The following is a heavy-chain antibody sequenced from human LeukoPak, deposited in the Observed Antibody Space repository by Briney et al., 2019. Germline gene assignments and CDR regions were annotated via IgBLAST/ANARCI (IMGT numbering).Heavy chain of an antibody. Sequence: PGGSLRLSCAASGFTFSSYEMNWVRQAPGKGLEWVAYISSSGTGIYYADSVKGRFTISRDNAKNSLYLQMNSLRAEDTAVYYRATLSSTWGQGTLVTVSS. V-gene: IGHV3-48*03. D-gene: IGHD2-2*01. CDR1: GFTFSSYE. J-gene: IGHJ5*02. CDR2: ISSSGTGI. CDR3: ATLSST.